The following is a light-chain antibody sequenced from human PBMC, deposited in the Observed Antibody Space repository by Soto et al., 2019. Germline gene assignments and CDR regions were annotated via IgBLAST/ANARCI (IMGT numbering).Light chain of an antibody. V-gene: IGLV2-14*01. J-gene: IGLJ1*01. CDR3: SSYTSSSTNV. CDR2: DVS. Sequence: QSVLTQPASVSRSPGQSITISCTGTSSYVGGYNYVSWYQQHPGKAPKLMIYDVSNRPSGVSNRFSGSKSGNTASLTISGLQAEDEADYYCSSYTSSSTNVFGTGTKVTVL. CDR1: SSYVGGYNY.